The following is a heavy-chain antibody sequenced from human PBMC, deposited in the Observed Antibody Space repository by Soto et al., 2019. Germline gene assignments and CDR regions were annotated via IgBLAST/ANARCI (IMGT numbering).Heavy chain of an antibody. D-gene: IGHD2-15*01. Sequence: EVQLVESGGGLVKPGGSLRLSCAASDFSISNAWMNWVRQAPGKGLEWVGRIKTRSEGEATDYAAPLKDRFTISRDDSTNTLFLQMNSLKTEDTAVYYCTTGSVEGVWGQGATVIVSS. CDR2: IKTRSEGEAT. V-gene: IGHV3-15*07. J-gene: IGHJ6*02. CDR3: TTGSVEGV. CDR1: DFSISNAW.